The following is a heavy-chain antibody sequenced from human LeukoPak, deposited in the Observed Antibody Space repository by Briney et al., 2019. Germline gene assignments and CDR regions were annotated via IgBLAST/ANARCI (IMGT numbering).Heavy chain of an antibody. CDR2: IYYSGST. Sequence: SETLSLTCTVSGGSISSSSYYWGWIRQHPGKGLEWIGSIYYSGSTYYNPSLKSRVTISVDTSKNQFSLKLSSVTAADTAVYYCARSPLRASNDAFDIWGQGTMVTVSS. CDR3: ARSPLRASNDAFDI. CDR1: GGSISSSSYY. V-gene: IGHV4-39*07. J-gene: IGHJ3*02.